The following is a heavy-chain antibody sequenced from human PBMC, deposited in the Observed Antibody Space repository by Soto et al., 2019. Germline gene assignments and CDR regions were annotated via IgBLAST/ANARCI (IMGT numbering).Heavy chain of an antibody. V-gene: IGHV1-18*01. CDR2: ISAYNGNT. Sequence: GASVKVSCKASRYTFTSYGISWVRQAPGQGLEWMGWISAYNGNTNYAQKLQGRVTMTTDKSTSTAYMEVRRLRSDDTAVYYCARDPGASWFDPWGQGTLVTVSS. CDR3: ARDPGASWFDP. CDR1: RYTFTSYG. J-gene: IGHJ5*02. D-gene: IGHD1-26*01.